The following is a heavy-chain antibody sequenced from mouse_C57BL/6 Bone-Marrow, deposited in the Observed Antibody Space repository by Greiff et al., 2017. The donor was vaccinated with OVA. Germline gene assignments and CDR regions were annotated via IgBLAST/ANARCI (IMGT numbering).Heavy chain of an antibody. Sequence: QVQLQQPGAELVKPGASVKLSCKASGYTFTSYWMHWVKQRPGQGLEWIGMIHPNSGSTNYNEKFKSKATLTVDKSSSTAYMQLSSLTSEDSAVYYCAREGYYYGSPHFDYWGQGTTLTVSS. CDR3: AREGYYYGSPHFDY. D-gene: IGHD1-1*01. CDR1: GYTFTSYW. J-gene: IGHJ2*01. CDR2: IHPNSGST. V-gene: IGHV1-64*01.